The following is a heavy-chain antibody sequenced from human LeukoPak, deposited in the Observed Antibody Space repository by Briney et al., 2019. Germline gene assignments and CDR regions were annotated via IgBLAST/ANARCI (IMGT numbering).Heavy chain of an antibody. CDR2: IYSGGST. CDR1: GFIVSNNY. V-gene: IGHV3-66*02. J-gene: IGHJ4*02. Sequence: QAGGSLRLSCAASGFIVSNNYVSWVRQAPGKGLEWVSVIYSGGSTYYADSVKGRFTISRDISKNTLYLQMNSLRVEDTAVYYCASNGDYYWGQGTLVTVSS. D-gene: IGHD4-17*01. CDR3: ASNGDYY.